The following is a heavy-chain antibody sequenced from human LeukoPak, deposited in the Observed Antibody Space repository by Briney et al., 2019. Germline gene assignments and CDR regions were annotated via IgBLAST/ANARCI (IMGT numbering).Heavy chain of an antibody. CDR2: IYYSGST. J-gene: IGHJ6*03. CDR3: ARSEGQRAVAGPYYYYYMDV. D-gene: IGHD6-19*01. Sequence: SETLSLTCTVSGGSISPYYWSWIRQPPGKGLEWIGYIYYSGSTNYNPSLKSRVTISVDTSKNQFSLKLSSVTAADTAVYYCARSEGQRAVAGPYYYYYMDVWGKGTTVTISS. V-gene: IGHV4-59*01. CDR1: GGSISPYY.